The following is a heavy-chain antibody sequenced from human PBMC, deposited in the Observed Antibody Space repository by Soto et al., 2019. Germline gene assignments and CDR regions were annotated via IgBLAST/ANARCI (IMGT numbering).Heavy chain of an antibody. CDR3: TRTTAVPNTLRSRYFFDY. V-gene: IGHV4-61*01. J-gene: IGHJ4*02. Sequence: SETLSLTCSVSGGSVSDKTYYWSWIRQPPGKRLEWIGYVYYSGTTNYNPSLKSRVTISVDLSKNRFSLRLSSVTTADTALYYCTRTTAVPNTLRSRYFFDYWGQGTLVTVSS. CDR1: GGSVSDKTYY. D-gene: IGHD4-17*01. CDR2: VYYSGTT.